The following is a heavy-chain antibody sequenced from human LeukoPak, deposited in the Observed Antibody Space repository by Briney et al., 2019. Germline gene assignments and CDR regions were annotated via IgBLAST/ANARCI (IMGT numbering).Heavy chain of an antibody. Sequence: GGSLRLSCAASGFTFSSSAMSWVRQAPGKGLEWVSAISNNGGYTYYADTVQGRFTISRDNSKSTLCLQMNSLRAEDTAVYYCAKQLGYCSDGSCYFPYWGQGTLVTVSS. V-gene: IGHV3-23*01. J-gene: IGHJ4*02. CDR2: ISNNGGYT. D-gene: IGHD2-15*01. CDR3: AKQLGYCSDGSCYFPY. CDR1: GFTFSSSA.